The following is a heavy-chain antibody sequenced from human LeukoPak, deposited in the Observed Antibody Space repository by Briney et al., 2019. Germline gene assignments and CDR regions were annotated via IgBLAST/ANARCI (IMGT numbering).Heavy chain of an antibody. D-gene: IGHD6-19*01. CDR2: ISASNGNT. J-gene: IGHJ4*02. Sequence: ASVKVSCKASGYTFTSYGISWVRRAPGQGLEWRGWISASNGNTAYAQKVQGRVTVTTDTSTSTAYMEVRRLRSDDTAVYYCARPLSSGSSGWYYFDYWGQGTLVTVSS. V-gene: IGHV1-18*01. CDR3: ARPLSSGSSGWYYFDY. CDR1: GYTFTSYG.